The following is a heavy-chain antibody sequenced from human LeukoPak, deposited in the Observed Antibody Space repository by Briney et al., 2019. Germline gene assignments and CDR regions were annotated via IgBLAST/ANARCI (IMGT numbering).Heavy chain of an antibody. CDR3: ARVGGGYDYGGDY. Sequence: PGGSLRLSCAASEFTFSSYSMNWVRQAPGKGLEWVSSISSSGSYIYYADSVKGRFTISRDNAKNSLYLHMISLRAEDTAVYYCARVGGGYDYGGDYWGQGTLVTVSS. CDR1: EFTFSSYS. CDR2: ISSSGSYI. J-gene: IGHJ4*02. V-gene: IGHV3-21*01. D-gene: IGHD5-12*01.